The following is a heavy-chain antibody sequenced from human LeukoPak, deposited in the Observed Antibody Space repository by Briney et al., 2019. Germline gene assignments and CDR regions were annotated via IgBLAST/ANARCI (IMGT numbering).Heavy chain of an antibody. CDR2: IWYDGSQK. V-gene: IGHV3-33*06. D-gene: IGHD2-15*01. CDR1: GFTFSTYG. CDR3: AKDQRILD. J-gene: IGHJ4*02. Sequence: GGSLRLSCAASGFTFSTYGMHWVRQAPGKGLEWVAVIWYDGSQKYYADSGKGRFTISRDNSKNTLYLQMNSLRAEDTAVYYCAKDQRILDWGQGTLVTVSS.